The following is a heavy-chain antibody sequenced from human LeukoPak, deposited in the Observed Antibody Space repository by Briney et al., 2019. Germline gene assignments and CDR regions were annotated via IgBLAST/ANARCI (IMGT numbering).Heavy chain of an antibody. D-gene: IGHD3-16*02. CDR1: GFTFSSYG. Sequence: GGSLRLSCAASGFTFSSYGMHWVRQAPSKGLEWVAVISYDGSNKYYADSVKGRFTISRDNSKNTLYLQMNSLRAEDTAVYYCAKDGGVKDYYYGMDVWGQGTTVTVSS. CDR3: AKDGGVKDYYYGMDV. V-gene: IGHV3-30*18. J-gene: IGHJ6*02. CDR2: ISYDGSNK.